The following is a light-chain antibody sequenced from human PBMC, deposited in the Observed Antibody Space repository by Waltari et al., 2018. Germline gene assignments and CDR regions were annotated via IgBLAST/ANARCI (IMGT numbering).Light chain of an antibody. J-gene: IGKJ5*01. CDR3: MEALQSVT. CDR2: LAS. CDR1: QSLLHSNGYNY. Sequence: IVMTQSPLSLPVPPGEPAPTPCRSSQSLLHSNGYNYLDWYLQRPGQSPQILIYLASNRASGVPDRFSGSGSGTDFTLKISRVESEDAGVYYCMEALQSVTFGQGTRLEIK. V-gene: IGKV2-28*01.